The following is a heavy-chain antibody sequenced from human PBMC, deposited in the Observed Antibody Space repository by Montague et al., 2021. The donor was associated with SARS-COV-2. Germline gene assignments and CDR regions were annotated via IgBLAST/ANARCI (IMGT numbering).Heavy chain of an antibody. CDR2: VYHSGYT. D-gene: IGHD5-12*01. CDR3: ARRGYTGSDYFDY. J-gene: IGHJ4*01. CDR1: GFSISSGFY. V-gene: IGHV4-38-2*01. Sequence: SETLSLTCSVSGFSISSGFYWAWIRQSPGKGPEWIGTVYHSGYTNYTPSLKGRVTVSIDTSTNQFSLTVTSVTAADTAVYFCARRGYTGSDYFDYGGQGTLVTVSS.